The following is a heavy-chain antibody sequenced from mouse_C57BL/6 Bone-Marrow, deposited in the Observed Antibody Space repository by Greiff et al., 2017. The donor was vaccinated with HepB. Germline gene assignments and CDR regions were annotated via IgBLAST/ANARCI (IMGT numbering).Heavy chain of an antibody. Sequence: EVKVVESGGDLVKPGGSLKLSCAASGFTFSSYGMSWVGQTPDKRLEWVATISSGGSYTYYPDSVKGRFTISRDNAKNTLYLQMSSLKSEDTAMYYCARKQLRMDYWGQGTSVTVSS. CDR2: ISSGGSYT. J-gene: IGHJ4*01. CDR3: ARKQLRMDY. V-gene: IGHV5-6*01. CDR1: GFTFSSYG. D-gene: IGHD3-2*02.